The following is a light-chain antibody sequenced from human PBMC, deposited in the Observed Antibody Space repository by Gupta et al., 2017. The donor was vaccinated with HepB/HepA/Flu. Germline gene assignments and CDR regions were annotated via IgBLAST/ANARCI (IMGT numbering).Light chain of an antibody. J-gene: IGKJ3*01. CDR2: GAS. CDR1: QSVSSSY. V-gene: IGKV3-20*01. Sequence: EIVLTQSPGTLSLSPGKRATLSCRASQSVSSSYLAWYQKKPGQAPRLLIYGASSRATGIPDRFSGSGSGTDFTLTISRLEPEDVAVYYCQQYGSSPTITFGPGTKVDIK. CDR3: QQYGSSPTIT.